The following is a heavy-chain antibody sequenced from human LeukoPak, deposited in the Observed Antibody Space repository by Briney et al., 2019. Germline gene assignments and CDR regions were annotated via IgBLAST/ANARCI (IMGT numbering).Heavy chain of an antibody. CDR1: GGSISSYY. V-gene: IGHV4-4*07. CDR2: IYTSGST. Sequence: SETLSLTCTVSGGSISSYYWSWIRQPAGKGLEWIGRIYTSGSTNYNPSLKSRVTMSVDTSKNQFSLKLSSVAAADTAVYYCARAPSDGYSYGPANWGHYYYMDVWGKGTTVTVSS. D-gene: IGHD5-18*01. CDR3: ARAPSDGYSYGPANWGHYYYMDV. J-gene: IGHJ6*03.